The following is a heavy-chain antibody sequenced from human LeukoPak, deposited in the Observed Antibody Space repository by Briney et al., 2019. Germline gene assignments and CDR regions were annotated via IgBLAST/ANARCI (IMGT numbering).Heavy chain of an antibody. CDR1: GGSISSYY. Sequence: SETLSLTCTVSGGSISSYYWSWIRQPPGKGLEWIGDIYYSGSTNYNPSLKSRATISVDTSKNQFSLKLSSVTAADTAVYYCARLGDSSGYYYYYYMDVWGKGTTVTVSS. D-gene: IGHD3-22*01. J-gene: IGHJ6*03. CDR2: IYYSGST. V-gene: IGHV4-59*01. CDR3: ARLGDSSGYYYYYYMDV.